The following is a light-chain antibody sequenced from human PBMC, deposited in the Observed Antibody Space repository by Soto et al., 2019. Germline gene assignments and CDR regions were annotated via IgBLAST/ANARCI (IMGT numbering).Light chain of an antibody. Sequence: QSALTQPPSASGSPGQSVTISCTGTSSDVGAYNYVSWYQQHPGKVPKLMVYEVNKRPSGVPDRFSGSNSGNTASLTVSGLQAEDEADYYCTSYAGGNNIFGTGTKLTVL. CDR1: SSDVGAYNY. CDR3: TSYAGGNNI. CDR2: EVN. J-gene: IGLJ1*01. V-gene: IGLV2-8*01.